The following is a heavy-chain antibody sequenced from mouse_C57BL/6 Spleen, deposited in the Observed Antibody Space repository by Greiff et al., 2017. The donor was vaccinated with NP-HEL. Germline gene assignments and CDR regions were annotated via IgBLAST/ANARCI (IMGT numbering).Heavy chain of an antibody. CDR2: INYDGSST. J-gene: IGHJ1*03. Sequence: EVKLVESEGGLVQPGSSMKLSCTASGFTFSDYYMAWVRQVPEKGLEWVANINYDGSSTYYLDSLKSRFIISRDNAKNILYLQMSSLKSEDTATYYCARNDFYGNHWYFDVWGTGTTVTVSS. CDR1: GFTFSDYY. D-gene: IGHD2-1*01. CDR3: ARNDFYGNHWYFDV. V-gene: IGHV5-16*01.